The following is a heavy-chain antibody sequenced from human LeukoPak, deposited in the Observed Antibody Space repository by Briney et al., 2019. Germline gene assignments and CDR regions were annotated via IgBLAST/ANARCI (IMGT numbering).Heavy chain of an antibody. CDR2: INHSGST. CDR1: GGSFSGYY. Sequence: QPSETLSLTCAVYGGSFSGYYWSWIRQPPGKGLEWIGEINHSGSTNYNPSLKSRVTISVDTSKNQFSLKLGSVTPEDTAVYYCARVESYEYYYGMDVWGQGTTVTVSS. J-gene: IGHJ6*02. V-gene: IGHV4-34*01. CDR3: ARVESYEYYYGMDV. D-gene: IGHD1-26*01.